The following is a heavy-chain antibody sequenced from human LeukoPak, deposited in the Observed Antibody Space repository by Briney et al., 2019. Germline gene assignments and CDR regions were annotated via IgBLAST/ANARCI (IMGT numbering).Heavy chain of an antibody. CDR2: IYHSGST. CDR1: RGSISSGGYY. D-gene: IGHD3-10*01. CDR3: ARDQQLGEGAFDI. J-gene: IGHJ3*02. Sequence: SETLSLTCTVSRGSISSGGYYWSWIRQPPGKGLEWIGYIYHSGSTYYNPSLKSRVTISVDRSKNQFSLKLSSVTAADTAVYYCARDQQLGEGAFDIWGQGTMVTVSS. V-gene: IGHV4-30-2*01.